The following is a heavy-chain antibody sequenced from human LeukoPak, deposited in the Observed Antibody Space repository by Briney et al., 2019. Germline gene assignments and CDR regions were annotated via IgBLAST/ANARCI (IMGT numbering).Heavy chain of an antibody. J-gene: IGHJ4*02. CDR3: ARQTAMGRSGDY. CDR2: IDPSDSET. CDR1: GYSFTSYW. D-gene: IGHD5-18*01. V-gene: IGHV5-51*01. Sequence: GESLKISCKASGYSFTSYWIGWVRQMPGKGLEWMGIIDPSDSETRYTPSFQGQVTISVDKPLTTADLQWNSLKASDTAMYYCARQTAMGRSGDYWGQGTLATVSS.